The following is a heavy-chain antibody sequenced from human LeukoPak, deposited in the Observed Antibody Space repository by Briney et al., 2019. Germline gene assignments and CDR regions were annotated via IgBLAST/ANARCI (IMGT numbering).Heavy chain of an antibody. CDR2: ISYDGSNK. Sequence: GGSLRLSCAASGFTFSSYGTHWVRQAPGKGLEWVAVISYDGSNKYYADSVKGRFTISRDNSKNTLYLQMNSLRAEDTAVYYCAKDRVAAHYYFDYWGQGTLVTVSS. V-gene: IGHV3-30*18. CDR3: AKDRVAAHYYFDY. J-gene: IGHJ4*02. D-gene: IGHD2-15*01. CDR1: GFTFSSYG.